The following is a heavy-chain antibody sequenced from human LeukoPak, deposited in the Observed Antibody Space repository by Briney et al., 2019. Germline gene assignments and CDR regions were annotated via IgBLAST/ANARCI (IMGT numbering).Heavy chain of an antibody. D-gene: IGHD3-22*01. Sequence: SETLSLTCVVCGGSFSEYYWNWIRQPPGKGLEWIGEVNHSGSTNYNPSLKSRVTISVDTSKNQFSLKLSSVTAADTAVYYCARRGNYYDSSGYPERYFDYWGQGTLVTVSS. CDR2: VNHSGST. CDR1: GGSFSEYY. J-gene: IGHJ4*02. V-gene: IGHV4-34*01. CDR3: ARRGNYYDSSGYPERYFDY.